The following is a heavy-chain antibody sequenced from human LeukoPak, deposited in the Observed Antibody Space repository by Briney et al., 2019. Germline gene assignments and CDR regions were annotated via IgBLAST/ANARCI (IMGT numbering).Heavy chain of an antibody. J-gene: IGHJ4*02. CDR2: IYYSGST. Sequence: SETLSLTCTVSGVSISSYYWSWIRQPPGKGLEWIGYIYYSGSTNYNPSLKSRVTISVDTSKNQFSLKLSSVTAADTAVYYCASELDGTLRYWGQGTLVTVSS. D-gene: IGHD1-1*01. CDR1: GVSISSYY. CDR3: ASELDGTLRY. V-gene: IGHV4-59*01.